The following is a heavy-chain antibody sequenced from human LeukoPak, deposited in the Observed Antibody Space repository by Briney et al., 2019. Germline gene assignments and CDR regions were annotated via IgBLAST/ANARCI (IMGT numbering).Heavy chain of an antibody. J-gene: IGHJ4*02. CDR2: ITWGRDNL. V-gene: IGHV3-9*01. CDR1: GFIFDDYA. D-gene: IGHD1-26*01. Sequence: GGSLRLSCAVSGFIFDDYAMHWVRQAPGKGLEWVSGITWGRDNLAYAASVKGRFTISRDNRKNLLHLQMNSLRVEDTAVYYCGRVWAGAPDYLGQGTLVTVSS. CDR3: GRVWAGAPDY.